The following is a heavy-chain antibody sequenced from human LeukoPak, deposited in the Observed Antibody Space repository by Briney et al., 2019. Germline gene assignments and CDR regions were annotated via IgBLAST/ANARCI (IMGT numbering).Heavy chain of an antibody. J-gene: IGHJ4*02. Sequence: SETLSLTCTVSGGSISSYYWSWIRQPPGKGLERIGYIYYSGSTNYNPSLKSRVTISVDTSKNQFSLKLSSVTAADTAVYYCARDSPYGSGSRYFDYWGQGTLVTVSS. D-gene: IGHD3-10*01. CDR3: ARDSPYGSGSRYFDY. V-gene: IGHV4-59*01. CDR1: GGSISSYY. CDR2: IYYSGST.